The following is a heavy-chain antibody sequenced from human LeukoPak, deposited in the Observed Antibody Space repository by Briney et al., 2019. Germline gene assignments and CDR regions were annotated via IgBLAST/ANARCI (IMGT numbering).Heavy chain of an antibody. Sequence: GGSLRLSCAASGFTFNTYWLSWVRQAPGKGLEWLATINQDGGENYYVDSVKGRFTISRDNAKNSLFLQMNSLRAGDTAVYYCTTFYTRLTDYWGQGTLVTVSS. CDR1: GFTFNTYW. V-gene: IGHV3-7*05. D-gene: IGHD2/OR15-2a*01. J-gene: IGHJ4*02. CDR3: TTFYTRLTDY. CDR2: INQDGGEN.